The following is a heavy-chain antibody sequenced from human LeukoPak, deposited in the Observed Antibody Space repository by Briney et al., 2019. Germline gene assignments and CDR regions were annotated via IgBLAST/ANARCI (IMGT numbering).Heavy chain of an antibody. Sequence: SETLSLTCGVSGGSISGTNWWSWVRQPPGQGLEWIGEISLAGQTNYNPSLKSRVTMSVDTSKNQFSLRLSSMTAADTAVYYCARERHYLDVWGQGTTVTVSS. CDR1: GGSISGTNW. D-gene: IGHD3-10*01. CDR2: ISLAGQT. CDR3: ARERHYLDV. V-gene: IGHV4-4*02. J-gene: IGHJ6*02.